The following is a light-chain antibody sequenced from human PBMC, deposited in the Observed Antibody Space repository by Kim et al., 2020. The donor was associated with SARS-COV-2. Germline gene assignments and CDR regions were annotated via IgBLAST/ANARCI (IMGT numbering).Light chain of an antibody. CDR3: QSYDDSLRGLV. CDR1: SSNIGVGYD. CDR2: GNN. J-gene: IGLJ3*02. Sequence: QAVVTQPPSVSGAPGQRVIISCTGTSSNIGVGYDVHWYQQLPGTAPQLLIFGNNNRPSEVSGRFSGSKSGTSASLAIAGLQAEDEADYYCQSYDDSLRGLVFGGGTQLTVL. V-gene: IGLV1-40*01.